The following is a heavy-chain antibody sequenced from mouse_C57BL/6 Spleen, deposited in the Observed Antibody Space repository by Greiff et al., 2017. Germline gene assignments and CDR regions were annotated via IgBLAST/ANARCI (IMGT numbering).Heavy chain of an antibody. Sequence: VQLVESGPELVKPGASVKLSCKASGYTFTSYDINWVKQRPGQGLEWIGWIYPRDGSTKYNEKFKGKATLTVDTSSSTAYMELHSLTSEDSAVYFCARGGGNSLYYFDYWGQGTTLTVSS. J-gene: IGHJ2*01. V-gene: IGHV1-85*01. CDR1: GYTFTSYD. CDR2: IYPRDGST. D-gene: IGHD2-1*01. CDR3: ARGGGNSLYYFDY.